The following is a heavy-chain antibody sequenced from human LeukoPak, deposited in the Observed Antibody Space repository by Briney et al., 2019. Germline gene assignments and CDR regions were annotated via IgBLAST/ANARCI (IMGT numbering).Heavy chain of an antibody. D-gene: IGHD5-12*01. CDR2: INHSGST. CDR3: ARGRIVATYYYYYYYMDV. V-gene: IGHV4-34*01. Sequence: SETLSLTCAVYGGSFSGYYWSWIRQPPGKWLEWIGEINHSGSTNYNPSLKSRVTILVDTSKNQFSLKLSSVTAADTAVYYCARGRIVATYYYYYYYMDVWGKGTTVTVSS. J-gene: IGHJ6*03. CDR1: GGSFSGYY.